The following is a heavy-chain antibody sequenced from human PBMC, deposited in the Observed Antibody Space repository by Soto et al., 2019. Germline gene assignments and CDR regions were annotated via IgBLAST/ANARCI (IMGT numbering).Heavy chain of an antibody. D-gene: IGHD2-15*01. Sequence: QVQLVESGGGVVQPGGSLRLSCAASGFTFRNHAMHWVRQAPGKGLECLAVIAHDGSNAFYRDSVKGRFTVSRDNSKNTLYLYMNSLRSEDTGVYYCASGDREDILVVVGSRPGEYGTDICGQGTKVIVSS. V-gene: IGHV3-30-3*01. CDR3: ASGDREDILVVVGSRPGEYGTDI. CDR2: IAHDGSNA. CDR1: GFTFRNHA. J-gene: IGHJ6*02.